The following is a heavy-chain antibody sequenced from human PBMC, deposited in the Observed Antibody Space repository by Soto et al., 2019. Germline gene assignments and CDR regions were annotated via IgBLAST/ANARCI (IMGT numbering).Heavy chain of an antibody. Sequence: SETMSLTCTVSGGYISSYYWSWIRQPPGKGLEWIGYIYYSGSTNYNPSLKSRVTISVDTSKNQFSLKLSSVTAADTAVYYCARRYGSAFDIWGQGTMVTGSS. CDR3: ARRYGSAFDI. CDR1: GGYISSYY. V-gene: IGHV4-59*01. CDR2: IYYSGST. D-gene: IGHD3-10*01. J-gene: IGHJ3*02.